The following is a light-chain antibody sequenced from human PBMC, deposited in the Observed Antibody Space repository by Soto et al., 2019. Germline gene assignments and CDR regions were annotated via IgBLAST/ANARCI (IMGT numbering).Light chain of an antibody. CDR3: QQCYNWPQWT. J-gene: IGKJ1*01. CDR2: DAS. CDR1: QSISSSY. V-gene: IGKV3-11*01. Sequence: EIVMPQAXANLSVSAGEXXXXXXXXSQSISSSYLAWYQQKTXQAPMLLIYDASNXATGIPSRFSGSGSEKDFTLTISSLEPEDFALYYCQQCYNWPQWTCGQGTKVDIK.